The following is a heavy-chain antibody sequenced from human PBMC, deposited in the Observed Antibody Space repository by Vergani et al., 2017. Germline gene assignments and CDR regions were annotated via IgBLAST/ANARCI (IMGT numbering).Heavy chain of an antibody. Sequence: VQLVESGGGLVQPGGSLRLSCAASGFTFSSYSMNWVRQAPGKGLEWVSYISSSSSTIYYADSVKGRFTISRDNAKNSLYLQMNSLRAEDTAVYYCARDFRTSIAAAKDYWGQGTLVTVSS. D-gene: IGHD6-13*01. CDR3: ARDFRTSIAAAKDY. CDR1: GFTFSSYS. CDR2: ISSSSSTI. V-gene: IGHV3-48*04. J-gene: IGHJ4*02.